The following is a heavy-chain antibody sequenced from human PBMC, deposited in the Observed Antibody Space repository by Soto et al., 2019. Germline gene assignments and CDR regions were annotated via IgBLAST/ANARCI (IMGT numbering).Heavy chain of an antibody. CDR3: ATDYMRGADY. V-gene: IGHV1-3*01. D-gene: IGHD5-12*01. Sequence: KKKEASVKVSCKTSGYSFISYGINWVRQAPGQRLEWMGWINGDDGKTNYSPRFQGRVTLIRDTSAGTSYMELSSLTSEDTAVYYCATDYMRGADYWGQGTLVTVSS. CDR2: INGDDGKT. CDR1: GYSFISYG. J-gene: IGHJ4*02.